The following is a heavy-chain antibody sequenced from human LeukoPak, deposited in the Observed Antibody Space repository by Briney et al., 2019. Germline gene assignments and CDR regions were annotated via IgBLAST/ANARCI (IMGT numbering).Heavy chain of an antibody. J-gene: IGHJ4*02. Sequence: GGSLRLSCAASGFTFSRYAMHWVRQAPGKGLEWVAVILFDGTKKYYADSVKGRFTISRDNSKNTLYVQMNSLRTDDTAVYYCASPLEYVDNGPGYWGQGTLVTVSS. D-gene: IGHD3-16*01. CDR1: GFTFSRYA. CDR2: ILFDGTKK. CDR3: ASPLEYVDNGPGY. V-gene: IGHV3-30-3*01.